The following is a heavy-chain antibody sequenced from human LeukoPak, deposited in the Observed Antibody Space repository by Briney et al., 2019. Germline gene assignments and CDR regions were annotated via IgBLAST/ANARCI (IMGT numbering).Heavy chain of an antibody. CDR3: ARDGKGYDSSGYYPDY. CDR2: INPSGGST. V-gene: IGHV1-46*01. J-gene: IGHJ4*02. D-gene: IGHD3-22*01. Sequence: GASVKVSCKASGYTFTSYYMHWVRQAPGQGLEWMGIINPSGGSTSYAQKFQGRVTMTRDTSTSTVYMELSSLRSEDTAVYYCARDGKGYDSSGYYPDYWGQGTLVTVSS. CDR1: GYTFTSYY.